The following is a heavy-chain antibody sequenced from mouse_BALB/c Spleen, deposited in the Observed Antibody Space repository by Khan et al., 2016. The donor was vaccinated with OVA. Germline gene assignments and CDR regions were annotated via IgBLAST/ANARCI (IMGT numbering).Heavy chain of an antibody. CDR3: ARDADGYMGYFDY. CDR2: ISSGSNTT. D-gene: IGHD1-2*01. J-gene: IGHJ2*01. CDR1: GFTFSSFG. V-gene: IGHV5-17*02. Sequence: EVELVESGGGLVQPGGSRKLSCAASGFTFSSFGMHWVRQAPEKGLEWVAYISSGSNTTYYAATLQGRFTISRDNPKNTLFLQMTSRRADDTAMYYGARDADGYMGYFDYWCQGTTLTVSS.